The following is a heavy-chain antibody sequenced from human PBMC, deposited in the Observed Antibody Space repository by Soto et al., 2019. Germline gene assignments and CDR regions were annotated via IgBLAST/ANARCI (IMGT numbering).Heavy chain of an antibody. D-gene: IGHD2-15*01. CDR3: AHQDCSGGSCYGADWFDP. CDR1: GFSLSTSGVG. V-gene: IGHV2-5*01. Sequence: QITLKESGPTLVKPTQTLTLTCTFSGFSLSTSGVGVGWIRQPPGKALEWLALIYWNDDKRYSPSLKSRLTITKDTSKNQVVLTMTNMDPVDTATYYCAHQDCSGGSCYGADWFDPWGQGTLVTASS. J-gene: IGHJ5*02. CDR2: IYWNDDK.